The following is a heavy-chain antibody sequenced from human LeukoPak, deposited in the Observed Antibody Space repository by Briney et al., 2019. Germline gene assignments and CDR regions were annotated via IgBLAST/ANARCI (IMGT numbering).Heavy chain of an antibody. Sequence: GGSLRLSCAASGFTFSSYAMHWVRQAPGKGLEWVAVISYDGSNKYYADSVKGRFTISRDNSKNTLYLQMNSLRAEDTAVYYCARGCSGGSCYSVYYYYGMDVWGKGTTVTVSS. CDR1: GFTFSSYA. CDR2: ISYDGSNK. J-gene: IGHJ6*04. V-gene: IGHV3-30*04. CDR3: ARGCSGGSCYSVYYYYGMDV. D-gene: IGHD2-15*01.